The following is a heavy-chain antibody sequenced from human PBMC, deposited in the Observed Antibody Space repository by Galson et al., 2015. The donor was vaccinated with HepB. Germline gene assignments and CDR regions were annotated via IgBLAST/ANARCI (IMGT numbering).Heavy chain of an antibody. CDR1: GFTFRTYS. D-gene: IGHD3-10*01. CDR3: ARAATLVRGVHSKYYSYYYMDV. V-gene: IGHV3-21*01. J-gene: IGHJ6*03. Sequence: SLRLSCAVSGFTFRTYSMNWVRQAPGKGLEWVSSISSSSTCIYYADSVGGRFTISRDNAKNSLYLQMNSVRAADTAVYYCARAATLVRGVHSKYYSYYYMDVWGKGTTVTVSS. CDR2: ISSSSTCI.